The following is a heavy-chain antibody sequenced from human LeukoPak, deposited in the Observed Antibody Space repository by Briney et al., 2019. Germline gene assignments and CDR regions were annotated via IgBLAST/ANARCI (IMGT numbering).Heavy chain of an antibody. CDR1: GYTFTGYY. D-gene: IGHD3-16*02. CDR3: ARLTHDYVWGSYRGRFDY. J-gene: IGHJ4*02. V-gene: IGHV1-2*02. CDR2: INPNSGGT. Sequence: ASVKVSCKASGYTFTGYYMHWVRQAPGQGLEWMGWINPNSGGTNYAQKFQGRVTMTRDTSISTAYMELSRLRSGDTAVYYCARLTHDYVWGSYRGRFDYWGQGTLVTVSS.